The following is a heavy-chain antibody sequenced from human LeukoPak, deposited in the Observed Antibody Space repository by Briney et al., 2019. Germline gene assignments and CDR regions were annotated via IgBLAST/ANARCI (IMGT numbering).Heavy chain of an antibody. CDR3: ARGSYYDY. V-gene: IGHV1-18*04. D-gene: IGHD3-16*01. CDR1: GYTFTGYY. Sequence: ASVKVSCKASGYTFTGYYMHWVRQAPGQGLEWMGWISAYNGNTNRAQKFQGRVTMTTDTSTSTAYMELRSLTSDDTAVYYCARGSYYDYWGQGTLVTVSS. J-gene: IGHJ4*02. CDR2: ISAYNGNT.